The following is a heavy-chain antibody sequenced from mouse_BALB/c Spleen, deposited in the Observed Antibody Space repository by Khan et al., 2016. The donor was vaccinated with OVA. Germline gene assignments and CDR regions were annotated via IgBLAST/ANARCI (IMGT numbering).Heavy chain of an antibody. Sequence: QVQLKESGAELAKPGASVKMSCKASGYTFTSYWMHWVKQRPGQGLEWIGYINPSTGYTEYNQKFKDKATLTADKSSSTAYMQLSSLTSEDSAVYYCANHGSSAAWFTYWGQGTLGTVSA. V-gene: IGHV1-7*01. D-gene: IGHD1-1*01. J-gene: IGHJ3*01. CDR3: ANHGSSAAWFTY. CDR1: GYTFTSYW. CDR2: INPSTGYT.